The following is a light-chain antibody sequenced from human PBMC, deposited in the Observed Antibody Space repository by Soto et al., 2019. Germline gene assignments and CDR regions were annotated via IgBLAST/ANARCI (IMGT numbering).Light chain of an antibody. CDR2: APS. CDR3: QQSYSIPIP. V-gene: IGKV1-39*01. CDR1: QSISNY. Sequence: DIQITQSPSSLSASVEGRFSITLRASQSISNYLNWYQQKPGKAPKLLIYAPSSLQSGVPSRFSGSGSGTDFTLTISSLQPEDFATYFCQQSYSIPIPCGQGTRLEIK. J-gene: IGKJ5*01.